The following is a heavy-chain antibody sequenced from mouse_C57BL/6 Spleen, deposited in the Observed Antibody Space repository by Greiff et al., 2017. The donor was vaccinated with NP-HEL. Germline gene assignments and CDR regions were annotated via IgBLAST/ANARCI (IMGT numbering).Heavy chain of an antibody. V-gene: IGHV1-18*01. CDR3: ARLYYGSSWYFDV. Sequence: EVQLQQSGPELVKPGASVKIPCKASGYTFTDYNMDWVKQSHGKSLEWIGDINPNNGGTIYNQKFKGKATLTVDKSSSTAYMELRSLTSEDTAVYYCARLYYGSSWYFDVWGTGTTVTVSS. CDR2: INPNNGGT. J-gene: IGHJ1*03. CDR1: GYTFTDYN. D-gene: IGHD1-1*01.